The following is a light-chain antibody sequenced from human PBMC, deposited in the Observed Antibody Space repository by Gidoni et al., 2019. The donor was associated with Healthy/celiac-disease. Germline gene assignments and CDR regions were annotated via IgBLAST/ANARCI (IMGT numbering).Light chain of an antibody. CDR3: SSYTSSSTLVV. V-gene: IGLV2-14*01. CDR2: EVS. J-gene: IGLJ2*01. Sequence: QSALTQPASVSRSPGQSFTISCTGTSSDVGGYNYVPWYQQHPGKAPKIMIYEVSNRPSGVSNRFSGSKSGNTASLTISGLQAEDEADYYCSSYTSSSTLVVFGGGTKLTVL. CDR1: SSDVGGYNY.